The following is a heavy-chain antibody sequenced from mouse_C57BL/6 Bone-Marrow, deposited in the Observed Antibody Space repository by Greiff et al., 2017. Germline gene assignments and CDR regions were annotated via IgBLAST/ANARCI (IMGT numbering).Heavy chain of an antibody. D-gene: IGHD1-2*01. J-gene: IGHJ3*01. Sequence: EVKVVESGGGLVKPGGSLKLSCAASGFTFSDYGMHWVRQAPEKGLEWVAYISSGSSTIYYADTVKGRFTLSRDNAKNTLFLQMTSLRSEDTALYYCARPIITASSFAYWGQGTLVTVSA. CDR3: ARPIITASSFAY. V-gene: IGHV5-17*01. CDR1: GFTFSDYG. CDR2: ISSGSSTI.